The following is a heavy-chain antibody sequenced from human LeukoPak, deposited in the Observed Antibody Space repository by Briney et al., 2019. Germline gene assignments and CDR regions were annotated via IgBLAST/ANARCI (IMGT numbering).Heavy chain of an antibody. Sequence: SETLPLTCTVSGGSISSGGYYWSWIRQHPGKGLEWIGYIYYSGSTYYNPSLKSRVTISVDTSKNQFSLKLSSVTAADTAVYYCASASSGPGSYYYYGMDVWGQGTTVTVSS. V-gene: IGHV4-31*03. CDR3: ASASSGPGSYYYYGMDV. D-gene: IGHD6-19*01. CDR2: IYYSGST. CDR1: GGSISSGGYY. J-gene: IGHJ6*02.